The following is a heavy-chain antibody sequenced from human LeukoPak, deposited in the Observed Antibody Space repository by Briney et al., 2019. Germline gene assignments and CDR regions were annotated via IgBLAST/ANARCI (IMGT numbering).Heavy chain of an antibody. J-gene: IGHJ3*02. D-gene: IGHD3-9*01. Sequence: GASVKVSCKASGYTFTGYYMHWVRQAPGQGLEWMGWINPNSGGTNYAQKFQGRVTMTRDTSISTAYMELSRLRSDDTAVYYCARSDYDILTGYPNDAFDIWGQGTMVTVSS. V-gene: IGHV1-2*02. CDR3: ARSDYDILTGYPNDAFDI. CDR2: INPNSGGT. CDR1: GYTFTGYY.